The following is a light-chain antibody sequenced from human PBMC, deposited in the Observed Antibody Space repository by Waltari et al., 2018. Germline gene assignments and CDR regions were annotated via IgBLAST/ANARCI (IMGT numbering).Light chain of an antibody. CDR3: AAWDDILNAFV. CDR1: SSNIGRNL. J-gene: IGLJ1*01. V-gene: IGLV1-44*01. Sequence: QSVLTQPPSVSGTPGQRVTISCSGGSSNIGRNLFTWYQFFPGTAPRLLSFNNDQRPPGVPDRFSGSKSGTSAALAISGLQSDDEADYYCAAWDDILNAFVFGTGTRVTVL. CDR2: NND.